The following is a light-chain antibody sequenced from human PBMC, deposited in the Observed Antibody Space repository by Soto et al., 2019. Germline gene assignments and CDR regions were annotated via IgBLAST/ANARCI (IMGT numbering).Light chain of an antibody. CDR3: QQSYSTPIT. J-gene: IGKJ2*01. Sequence: DIQMTQSPSSLSASVGDRVTITCRASQSISSYLNWYQQKPGKAPKLLIYAASSLQSGVPSRFRGSGSGTDFTLTISRLQPEDGATYYFQQSYSTPITFGPWTKLEIK. CDR2: AAS. CDR1: QSISSY. V-gene: IGKV1-39*01.